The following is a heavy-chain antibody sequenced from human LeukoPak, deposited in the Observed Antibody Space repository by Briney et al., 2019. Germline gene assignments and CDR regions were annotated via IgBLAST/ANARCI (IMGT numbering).Heavy chain of an antibody. Sequence: ASVKVSCKASGYTFTSYAMNWVRQAPGQGLEWMGWINTNTGNPTYAQGFTGRFVFSLDTSVSTAYLQISSLKAEDTAVYYCARDTVRDCSGGSCHGRDFDYWGQGTLVTVSS. V-gene: IGHV7-4-1*02. CDR1: GYTFTSYA. CDR3: ARDTVRDCSGGSCHGRDFDY. D-gene: IGHD2-15*01. J-gene: IGHJ4*02. CDR2: INTNTGNP.